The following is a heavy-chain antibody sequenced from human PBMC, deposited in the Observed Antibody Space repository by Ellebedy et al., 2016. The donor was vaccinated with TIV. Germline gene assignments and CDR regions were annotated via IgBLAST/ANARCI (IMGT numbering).Heavy chain of an antibody. Sequence: ASVKVSCKASGYTFTTYAIHWVHQAPGQRLEWMGWINAGNGNTKYSQKFQGSVTITRDTSASTAYMELSSLRSEDTAVYYCAVGSGSAAGGPTARFDPWGQGTLVTVSS. CDR1: GYTFTTYA. V-gene: IGHV1-3*01. CDR2: INAGNGNT. CDR3: AVGSGSAAGGPTARFDP. D-gene: IGHD6-13*01. J-gene: IGHJ5*02.